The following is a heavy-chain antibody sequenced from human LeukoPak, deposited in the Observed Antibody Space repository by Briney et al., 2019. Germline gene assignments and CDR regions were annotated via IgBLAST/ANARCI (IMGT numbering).Heavy chain of an antibody. J-gene: IGHJ4*02. CDR2: IIPIFGTA. V-gene: IGHV1-69*01. CDR1: GGTFSSYA. Sequence: SVKVSCKASGGTFSSYAISWVRQAPVQGLEWMGGIIPIFGTANYAQKFQGRVTITADESTSTAYMELSSLRSEDTAVYYCARETIAAAGKFDYWGQGTLVTVSS. CDR3: ARETIAAAGKFDY. D-gene: IGHD6-13*01.